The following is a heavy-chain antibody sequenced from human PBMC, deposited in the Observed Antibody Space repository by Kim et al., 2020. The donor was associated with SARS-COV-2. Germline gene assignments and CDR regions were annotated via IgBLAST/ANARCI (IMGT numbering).Heavy chain of an antibody. V-gene: IGHV1-69*13. D-gene: IGHD4-17*01. J-gene: IGHJ6*02. Sequence: SVKVSCKASGGTFSSYAISWVRQAPGQGLEWMGGIIPIFGTANYAQKFQGRVTITADESTSTAYMELSSLRSEDTAVYYCARRRTTVTTYYYYYYGMDVWGQGTTVTVSS. CDR2: IIPIFGTA. CDR1: GGTFSSYA. CDR3: ARRRTTVTTYYYYYYGMDV.